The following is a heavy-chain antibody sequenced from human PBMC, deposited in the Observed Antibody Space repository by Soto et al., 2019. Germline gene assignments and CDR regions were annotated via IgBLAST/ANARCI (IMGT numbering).Heavy chain of an antibody. CDR1: GFTFSSHT. CDR2: MSHDGNIK. D-gene: IGHD3-3*01. CDR3: ASTQFLIIVASGNY. J-gene: IGHJ4*02. V-gene: IGHV3-30-3*01. Sequence: QVQLVESGGGVVQPGGSLRLSCAASGFTFSSHTMHWVRQAPGKGLEWLSLMSHDGNIKFYADSVKGRFSISRDNSKNTLYLQMNSLRAEDTALYYCASTQFLIIVASGNYWGQGTLVTVSS.